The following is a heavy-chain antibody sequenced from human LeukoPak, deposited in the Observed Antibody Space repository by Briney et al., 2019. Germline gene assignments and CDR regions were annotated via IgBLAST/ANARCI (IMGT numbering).Heavy chain of an antibody. J-gene: IGHJ4*02. D-gene: IGHD6-19*01. Sequence: SETLSLTCTVSGGSISSYYWSWIRQPPGKGLEWIGYIYYSGSTKYNPSLKSRVTISVDTSKNQFSLKLSSVTAADTAVYYCARVGSDRQWLVPDYWGQGTLVTVSS. CDR3: ARVGSDRQWLVPDY. CDR1: GGSISSYY. V-gene: IGHV4-59*01. CDR2: IYYSGST.